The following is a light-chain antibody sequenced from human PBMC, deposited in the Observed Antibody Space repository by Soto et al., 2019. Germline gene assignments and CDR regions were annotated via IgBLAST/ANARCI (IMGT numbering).Light chain of an antibody. CDR1: QDISHY. V-gene: IGKV1D-12*01. CDR2: GAS. J-gene: IGKJ1*01. CDR3: QQGYTFPRT. Sequence: DVQVTQSPSSVSASVGDRVTITCRASQDISHYLAWYQQKPGKAPKLLIYGASSLQSGVPSRFSGSGSGTDFTLTISSLQPEDFGAFYCQQGYTFPRTFGQGTQVEIQ.